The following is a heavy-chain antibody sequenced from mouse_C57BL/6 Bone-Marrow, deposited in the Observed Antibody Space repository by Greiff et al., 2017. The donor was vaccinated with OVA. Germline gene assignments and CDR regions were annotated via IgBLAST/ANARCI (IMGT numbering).Heavy chain of an antibody. Sequence: VQLVESGAELVRPGASVKLSCKASGYTFTDYYINWVKQRPGQGLEWIARIYPGSGNTYYNEKFKGKATLTAETSSSTAYMQLSSLTSEDSAVYFCARSEGNSWYFDVWGTGTTVTVSS. CDR3: ARSEGNSWYFDV. J-gene: IGHJ1*03. CDR1: GYTFTDYY. V-gene: IGHV1-76*01. CDR2: IYPGSGNT. D-gene: IGHD2-1*01.